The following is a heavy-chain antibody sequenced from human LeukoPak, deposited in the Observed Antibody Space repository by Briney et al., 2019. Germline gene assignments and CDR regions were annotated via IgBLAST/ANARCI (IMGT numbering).Heavy chain of an antibody. D-gene: IGHD2-2*01. J-gene: IGHJ4*02. CDR3: GHCSSSSCYVGY. CDR2: MYYSGSI. Sequence: NTSETLSLTCTVSGGSISSSSYYWGWLRQTPGKGLEWIGSMYYSGSIYYNPSLKSRVTISVDTSKNQFSLKLSSVTAADTAVYYCGHCSSSSCYVGYWGQGTLVTVSS. V-gene: IGHV4-39*01. CDR1: GGSISSSSYY.